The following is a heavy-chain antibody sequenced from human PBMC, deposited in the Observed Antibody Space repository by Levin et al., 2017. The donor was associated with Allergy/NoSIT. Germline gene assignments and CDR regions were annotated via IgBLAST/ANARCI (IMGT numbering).Heavy chain of an antibody. CDR2: IYYSGST. J-gene: IGHJ4*02. V-gene: IGHV4-59*01. Sequence: GSLRLSCTVSGGSISSYYWSWIRQPPGKGLEWIGYIYYSGSTNYNPSLKSRVTISVDTSKNQFSLKLSSVTAADTAVYYCAGLNYYGSGSYAPFDYWGQGTLVTVSS. D-gene: IGHD3-10*01. CDR3: AGLNYYGSGSYAPFDY. CDR1: GGSISSYY.